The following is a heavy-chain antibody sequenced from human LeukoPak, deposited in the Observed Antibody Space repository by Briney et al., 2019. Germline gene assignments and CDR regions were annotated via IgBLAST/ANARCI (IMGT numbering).Heavy chain of an antibody. CDR2: ISYDGSNK. J-gene: IGHJ6*02. CDR3: ARDPQDIVVVVAAKGGYYYGMDV. Sequence: GGSLRLSCAASGFTFSSYGMHWVRQAPGKGLEWVAVISYDGSNKYYADSVKGRFTISRDNSKNTLYLQMNSLRAEDTAVYYCARDPQDIVVVVAAKGGYYYGMDVWGQGTTVTVSS. D-gene: IGHD2-15*01. V-gene: IGHV3-30*19. CDR1: GFTFSSYG.